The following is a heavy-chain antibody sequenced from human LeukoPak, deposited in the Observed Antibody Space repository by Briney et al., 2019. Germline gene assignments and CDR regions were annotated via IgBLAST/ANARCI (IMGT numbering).Heavy chain of an antibody. J-gene: IGHJ5*02. CDR1: GYTFTGYY. Sequence: ASVKVSCNASGYTFTGYYMHWVRQVPGPGLELMGWINPNSGGTNYAQKFQGRVTMTRDTSISTAYMELSRLRSDDTAVYYCAATSSAVAARNWFDPWGQGTLVTVSS. V-gene: IGHV1-2*02. CDR3: AATSSAVAARNWFDP. CDR2: INPNSGGT. D-gene: IGHD6-19*01.